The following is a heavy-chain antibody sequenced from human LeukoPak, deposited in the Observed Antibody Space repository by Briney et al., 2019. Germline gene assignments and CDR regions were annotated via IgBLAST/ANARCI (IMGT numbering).Heavy chain of an antibody. J-gene: IGHJ4*02. CDR3: VRDDWHRPELFDY. CDR2: ISEDEAEK. Sequence: PGGSLRLSCAASGFTFSRYAMHWVRQGPGKGLEWVALISEDEAEKYYGDSVKGRFTISRDNSQNTLSLQMNSLRPEDTAVYYCVRDDWHRPELFDYWGQGSLVTVSS. CDR1: GFTFSRYA. D-gene: IGHD1-14*01. V-gene: IGHV3-30-3*01.